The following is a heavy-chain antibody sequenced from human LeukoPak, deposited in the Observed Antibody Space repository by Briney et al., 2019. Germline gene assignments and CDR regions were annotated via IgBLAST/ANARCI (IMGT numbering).Heavy chain of an antibody. J-gene: IGHJ4*02. V-gene: IGHV4-4*02. Sequence: ASETLSLTCTVSGDSINSLDLWSWVRPPPGKGLEWIGEMYLSGTTHSNPSVKSRVTISIDKSKNQFFLNLSSVTAADTAVYYCAGLVGRYSSGLYYYYFDYWGQGTLVTVSS. CDR3: AGLVGRYSSGLYYYYFDY. CDR1: GDSINSLDL. D-gene: IGHD3-22*01. CDR2: MYLSGTT.